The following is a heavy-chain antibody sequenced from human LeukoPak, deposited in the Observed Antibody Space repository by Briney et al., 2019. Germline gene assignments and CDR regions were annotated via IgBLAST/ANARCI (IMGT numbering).Heavy chain of an antibody. CDR1: GYSFTSYW. D-gene: IGHD4-23*01. V-gene: IGHV5-51*01. CDR3: ARPSSLYGGTSEDY. J-gene: IGHJ4*02. Sequence: ESLKISCKGSGYSFTSYWIGWVRQMPGKGLEWMGAIYPGDSDTRYSPSLDGQVTISADKSVSTTYLQWSSLQASDTAMYYCARPSSLYGGTSEDYWGQGTLVTVSS. CDR2: IYPGDSDT.